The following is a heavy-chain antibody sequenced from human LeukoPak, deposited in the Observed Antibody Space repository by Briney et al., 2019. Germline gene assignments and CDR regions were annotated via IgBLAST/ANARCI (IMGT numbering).Heavy chain of an antibody. CDR3: TRDFASGD. J-gene: IGHJ4*02. D-gene: IGHD1-26*01. V-gene: IGHV3-7*01. CDR1: GESFSGYY. CDR2: IKQDGSKK. Sequence: ETLSLTCTVSGESFSGYYWSWIRQPPGKGLELVANIKQDGSKKYYVDSVKGRFTISSDNAKNSSYLQVNSLRADDTAIYYCTRDFASGDCGQGTLVTVSS.